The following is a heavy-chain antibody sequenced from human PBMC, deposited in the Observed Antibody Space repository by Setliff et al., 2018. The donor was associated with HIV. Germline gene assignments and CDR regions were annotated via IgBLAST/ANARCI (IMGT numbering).Heavy chain of an antibody. CDR1: GDSIRSGDYY. J-gene: IGHJ4*02. D-gene: IGHD6-13*01. Sequence: PSETLSLTCTVSGDSIRSGDYYWSWIRQSPEKGLEWIGYTFHTGYTYYNPSLKSRVTISIDTSKNQFSLTLTSVTAADTAVYYCARQQHSSDLKIWNYWGQGTLVTVSS. V-gene: IGHV4-30-4*08. CDR2: TFHTGYT. CDR3: ARQQHSSDLKIWNY.